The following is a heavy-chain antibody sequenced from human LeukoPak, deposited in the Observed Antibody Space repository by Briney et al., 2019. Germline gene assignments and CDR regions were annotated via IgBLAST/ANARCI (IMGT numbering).Heavy chain of an antibody. CDR3: ICESEPL. CDR2: IKSKSDGGTI. Sequence: GGSLRLSCAASGFSFINAWMSWVRQAPGRGLEWVGRIKSKSDGGTIDYTATVTGRFTISRDDSKNTLYLQMNSLKIEDTAVYYCICESEPLWGQGTLVTVSS. J-gene: IGHJ4*02. CDR1: GFSFINAW. V-gene: IGHV3-15*01.